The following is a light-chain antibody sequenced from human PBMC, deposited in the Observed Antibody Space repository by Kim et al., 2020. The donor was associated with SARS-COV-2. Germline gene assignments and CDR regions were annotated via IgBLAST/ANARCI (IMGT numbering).Light chain of an antibody. Sequence: SYELTQPPSVSVAPGETARITCGGNNIGGKSVNWYQQKPGQAPVLVIYYDSVRPSGIPERFSGSNSGNTATLTISRVEAGDEADYYCQVWDSSSDHPVFGGGTKVTVL. V-gene: IGLV3-21*04. CDR1: NIGGKS. CDR2: YDS. CDR3: QVWDSSSDHPV. J-gene: IGLJ3*02.